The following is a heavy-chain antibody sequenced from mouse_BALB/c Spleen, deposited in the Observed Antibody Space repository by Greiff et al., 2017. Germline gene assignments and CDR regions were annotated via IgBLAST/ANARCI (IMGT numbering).Heavy chain of an antibody. D-gene: IGHD1-2*01. CDR2: ILPGSGST. CDR1: GYTFSSYW. J-gene: IGHJ3*01. Sequence: QVQLQQSGAELMKPGASVKISCKATGYTFSSYWIEWVKQRPGHGLEWIGEILPGSGSTNYNEKFKGKATFTADTSSNTAYMQLSSLTSEDSAVYYCARFTTARRFAYWGQGTLVTVSA. CDR3: ARFTTARRFAY. V-gene: IGHV1-9*01.